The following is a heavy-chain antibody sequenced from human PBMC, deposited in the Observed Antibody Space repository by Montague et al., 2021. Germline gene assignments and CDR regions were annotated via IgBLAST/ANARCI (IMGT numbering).Heavy chain of an antibody. Sequence: SLRLSCAASGFTFNNYFMSWFRQAPGKGLEWVSYIGTSSSFTRYADSVKGRFTISRDNAMNSLYLHMTAVRGEDTAVYYCARVGLTVAAGMIDYWGQGTLVTVSS. D-gene: IGHD6-13*01. J-gene: IGHJ4*02. CDR1: GFTFNNYF. CDR3: ARVGLTVAAGMIDY. V-gene: IGHV3-11*06. CDR2: IGTSSSFT.